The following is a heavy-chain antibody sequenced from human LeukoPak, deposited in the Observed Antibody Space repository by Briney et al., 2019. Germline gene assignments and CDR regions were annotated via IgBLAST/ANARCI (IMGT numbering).Heavy chain of an antibody. CDR2: ISGSGGST. J-gene: IGHJ3*02. CDR1: GFTFSSYA. CDR3: TRDSGYNAFDI. V-gene: IGHV3-23*01. Sequence: GGSLRLSCAASGFTFSSYAMSWVRQAPGKGLEWVSAISGSGGSTYYADSVRGRFTISRDNAKNSLYLQMNSLRGEDTAVYYCTRDSGYNAFDIWGQGTMVTVSS. D-gene: IGHD5-12*01.